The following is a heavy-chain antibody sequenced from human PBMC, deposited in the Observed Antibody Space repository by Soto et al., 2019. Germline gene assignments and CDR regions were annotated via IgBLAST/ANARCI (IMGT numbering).Heavy chain of an antibody. Sequence: ASVKVSCKASGGTFSSYAISWVRQAPGQGLEWMGGIIPIFGTANYAQKFQGRVTITADESTSTAYMELSSLRSEDTAVYYCARAGEVRMTTEYYFDYWGQGTLVTVS. J-gene: IGHJ4*02. D-gene: IGHD4-17*01. V-gene: IGHV1-69*13. CDR3: ARAGEVRMTTEYYFDY. CDR1: GGTFSSYA. CDR2: IIPIFGTA.